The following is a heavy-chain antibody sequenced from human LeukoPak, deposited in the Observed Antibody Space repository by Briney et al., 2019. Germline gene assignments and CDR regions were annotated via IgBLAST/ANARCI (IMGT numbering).Heavy chain of an antibody. D-gene: IGHD3-16*02. CDR2: IYPGDSDT. J-gene: IGHJ4*02. CDR1: GYSFTSYW. CDR3: ARPLRLGELSLELTEYYFDY. V-gene: IGHV5-51*01. Sequence: PGESLKISCKGSGYSFTSYWIGWVRQMPGKGLEWMGIIYPGDSDTRYSPSFQGQVTISADKSISTAYLQWSSLKASDTAMYYCARPLRLGELSLELTEYYFDYWGQGTLVTVSS.